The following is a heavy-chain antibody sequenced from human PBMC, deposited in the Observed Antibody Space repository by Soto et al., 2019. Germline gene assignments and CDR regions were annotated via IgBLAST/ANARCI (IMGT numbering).Heavy chain of an antibody. CDR2: ISGSGGST. D-gene: IGHD3-9*01. CDR1: GFTFSNYA. V-gene: IGHV3-23*01. CDR3: ARVFYYDILTGKSYNMDV. Sequence: VQLLESGGDLVQPGGSLRLSCEASGFTFSNYAMSWVRQAPGKGLEWVSVISGSGGSTNYADSAKGRFTISRDNSMDPAFLPMNSLRAEDTAVYYCARVFYYDILTGKSYNMDVWGQGTTVIVSS. J-gene: IGHJ6*02.